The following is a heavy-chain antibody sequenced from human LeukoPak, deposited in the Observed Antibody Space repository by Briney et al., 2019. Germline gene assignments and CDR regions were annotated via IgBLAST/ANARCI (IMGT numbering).Heavy chain of an antibody. CDR2: IYPGDSDT. J-gene: IGHJ5*02. D-gene: IGHD1-26*01. CDR1: GYTCTDYW. Sequence: GESLKISCKGSGYTCTDYWIAWVRQMPGQGLEWMGIIYPGDSDTRYSPSFQGQVTISADKSTTTAFLQWSSLKASDTAMYFCARLADTTSWGQGTLVTVSS. V-gene: IGHV5-51*01. CDR3: ARLADTTS.